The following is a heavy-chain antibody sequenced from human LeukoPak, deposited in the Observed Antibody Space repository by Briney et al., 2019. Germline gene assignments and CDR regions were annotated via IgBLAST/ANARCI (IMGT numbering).Heavy chain of an antibody. Sequence: GGSLRLSCVGSGFTFSNYSFNWVRQAPGKGLEWVSSISKGSGYIYQTDSVKGRFTISRDNAKNSLFLEMNSLRVEDTAVYYCVRSLVVGATYPYHWGQGTLVTVSS. CDR1: GFTFSNYS. CDR2: ISKGSGYI. D-gene: IGHD1-26*01. V-gene: IGHV3-21*01. J-gene: IGHJ5*02. CDR3: VRSLVVGATYPYH.